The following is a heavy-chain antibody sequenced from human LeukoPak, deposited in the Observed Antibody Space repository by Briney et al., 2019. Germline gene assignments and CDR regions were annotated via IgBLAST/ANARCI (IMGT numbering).Heavy chain of an antibody. CDR3: AREGEYYYDSSGYSDY. Sequence: ASVKVSCKASGYTFTSYGISWVRQAPGQGLEWMGWISAYNGNTNYAQKLQGRVTMTTGTSTSTAYMELRSLRSDDTAVYYCAREGEYYYDSSGYSDYWGQGTLVTVSS. J-gene: IGHJ4*02. CDR2: ISAYNGNT. CDR1: GYTFTSYG. D-gene: IGHD3-22*01. V-gene: IGHV1-18*01.